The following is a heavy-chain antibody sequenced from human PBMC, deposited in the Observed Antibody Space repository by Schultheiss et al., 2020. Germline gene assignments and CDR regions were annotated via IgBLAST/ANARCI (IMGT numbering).Heavy chain of an antibody. Sequence: SETLSLTCVVSGGSISSISYYWGWIRQPPGKGLEWIGYIYYSGSTYYNPSLKSRVTISVDTSKNQFSLKLSSVTAADTAVYYCGTQITKAVAGTEDAFDIWGQGTMVTVSS. CDR3: GTQITKAVAGTEDAFDI. CDR2: IYYSGST. CDR1: GGSISSISYY. D-gene: IGHD6-19*01. J-gene: IGHJ3*02. V-gene: IGHV4-31*11.